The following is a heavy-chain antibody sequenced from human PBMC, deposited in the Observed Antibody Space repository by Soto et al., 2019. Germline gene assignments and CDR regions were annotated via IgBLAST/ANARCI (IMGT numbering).Heavy chain of an antibody. Sequence: ASVKVSCKTSGYTFSNYGITWVRQAPGQPLEWLGWISLYSDGTNYAQKFQGRVSMATDTSTTTAYMELRSLRSDDTAVYYCARVVPGAEAWFGPWGQGTLVTVSS. CDR3: ARVVPGAEAWFGP. D-gene: IGHD2-2*01. CDR1: GYTFSNYG. J-gene: IGHJ5*02. V-gene: IGHV1-18*01. CDR2: ISLYSDGT.